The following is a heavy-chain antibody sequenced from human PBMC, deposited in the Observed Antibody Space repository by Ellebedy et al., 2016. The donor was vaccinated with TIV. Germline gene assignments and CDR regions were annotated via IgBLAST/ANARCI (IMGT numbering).Heavy chain of an antibody. J-gene: IGHJ4*02. Sequence: SVKVSCXASGGTFSSYAISWVRQAPGQGLEWMGGIIPIFGTANYAQKFQGRVTITADESTSTAYMELSSLRSEDTAVYYCARDTVGATYHFLGYWGQGTLVTVSS. CDR3: ARDTVGATYHFLGY. V-gene: IGHV1-69*13. CDR1: GGTFSSYA. D-gene: IGHD1-26*01. CDR2: IIPIFGTA.